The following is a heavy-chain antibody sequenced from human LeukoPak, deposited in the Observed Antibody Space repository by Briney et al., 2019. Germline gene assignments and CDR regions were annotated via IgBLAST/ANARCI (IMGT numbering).Heavy chain of an antibody. D-gene: IGHD2-2*02. CDR1: GYTFTSYG. CDR3: ARDSYCSSTSCYNLRVYYYGMDV. Sequence: ASVKVSCKASGYTFTSYGISWVRQAPGQGLEWMVWISAYNGNTNYAQKLQGRVTMTTDTSTSTAYMELRSLRSDDTAVDYCARDSYCSSTSCYNLRVYYYGMDVWGQRTTVTVSS. J-gene: IGHJ6*02. V-gene: IGHV1-18*01. CDR2: ISAYNGNT.